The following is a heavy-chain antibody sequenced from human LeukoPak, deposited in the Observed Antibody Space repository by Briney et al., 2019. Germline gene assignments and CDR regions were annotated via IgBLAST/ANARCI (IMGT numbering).Heavy chain of an antibody. CDR2: IKPDGSEK. J-gene: IGHJ4*02. Sequence: HSGGPLRLSCAASGFTLSSYWMSWVRQAPGKGLEWVANIKPDGSEKYYVDSVKGRFTISRDNAKNSLYLQMNSLSAEDTAVYYCAGVYWGQGTLVTVSS. V-gene: IGHV3-7*01. CDR1: GFTLSSYW. CDR3: AGVY.